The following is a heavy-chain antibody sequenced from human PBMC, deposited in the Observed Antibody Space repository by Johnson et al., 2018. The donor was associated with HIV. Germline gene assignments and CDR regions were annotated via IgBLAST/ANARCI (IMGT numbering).Heavy chain of an antibody. CDR2: IWYDGITK. CDR1: GFSFSSYG. Sequence: VQLVESGGGVVQPGRSLRLSCAASGFSFSSYGMHWVRQAPGKGLEWVSLIWYDGITKYYADSVKGRFTISRDNSKNALYLQMNSLRAEDTAVYYCAKAREYDSTGHDAFDIWGQGTMVTVSS. CDR3: AKAREYDSTGHDAFDI. V-gene: IGHV3-30*18. D-gene: IGHD3-22*01. J-gene: IGHJ3*02.